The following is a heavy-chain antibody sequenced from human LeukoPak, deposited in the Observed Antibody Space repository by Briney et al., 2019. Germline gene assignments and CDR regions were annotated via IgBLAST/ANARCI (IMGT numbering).Heavy chain of an antibody. Sequence: GGSLRLSCAASGFTFSNYAMAWVRQAPGKGLEWVSTITDNSGYTYYADSVNGRFTISRDNSKNTLYLQMNSLRAEDTDTAVYYCAKEGNGFAYVDSWGQGTLVTVSS. D-gene: IGHD2-8*01. J-gene: IGHJ5*01. V-gene: IGHV3-23*01. CDR3: AKEGNGFAYVDS. CDR2: ITDNSGYT. CDR1: GFTFSNYA.